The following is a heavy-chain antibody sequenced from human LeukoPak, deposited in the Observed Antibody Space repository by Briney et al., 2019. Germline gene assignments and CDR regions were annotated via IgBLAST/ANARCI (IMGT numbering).Heavy chain of an antibody. V-gene: IGHV1-18*01. CDR2: ISAYNGNT. CDR1: GYTFTSYG. CDR3: ASTIRIAALNDYYYYYGMDV. J-gene: IGHJ6*02. Sequence: GASVKVSCKASGYTFTSYGISWVRQAPGQGLEWMGWISAYNGNTNYAQKLQGRVTMTTDTSTSTAYMELRSLRSDDTAVYYCASTIRIAALNDYYYYYGMDVWGQGTTVTVSS. D-gene: IGHD6-13*01.